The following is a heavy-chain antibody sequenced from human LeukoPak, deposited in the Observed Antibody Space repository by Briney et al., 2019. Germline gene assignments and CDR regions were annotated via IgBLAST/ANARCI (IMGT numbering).Heavy chain of an antibody. Sequence: ASVKVSCKTSGYTFSGYGVSWVRQAPGQGLEWVGWISGKNGDTRYAQRFQGRVTVTMDSSTTTAYMELRSLRSDDTAVYYCARGDVDTKTYYLDSWGQGTLVTVSS. J-gene: IGHJ4*02. D-gene: IGHD5-18*01. CDR3: ARGDVDTKTYYLDS. V-gene: IGHV1-18*01. CDR2: ISGKNGDT. CDR1: GYTFSGYG.